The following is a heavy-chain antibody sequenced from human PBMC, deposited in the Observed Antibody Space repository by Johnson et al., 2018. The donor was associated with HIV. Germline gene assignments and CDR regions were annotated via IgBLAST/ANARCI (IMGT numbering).Heavy chain of an antibody. CDR1: QFTFSSYY. CDR3: AKERRAPRAFDI. CDR2: ISYDGGDK. V-gene: IGHV3-30*18. J-gene: IGHJ3*02. Sequence: VQLVESGGGLAKPAWSPRLSCAASQFTFSSYYMNCVRQAPGKGLEWVADISYDGGDKYYADCVKGRFTISRDNSKSTLYLQMNSLRPEDTAVYYCAKERRAPRAFDIWGQGTMVTVSS.